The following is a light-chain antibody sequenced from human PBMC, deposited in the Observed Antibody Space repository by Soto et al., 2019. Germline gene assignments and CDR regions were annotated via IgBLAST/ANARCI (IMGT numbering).Light chain of an antibody. J-gene: IGKJ5*01. CDR1: QSLVHRDGIAY. CDR2: KVY. CDR3: MQGKQWLIS. Sequence: DVLMTQPTNSLPVTLGQPASISCRSNQSLVHRDGIAYFSWFQQRPGRSPRRLIYKVYNRDSGVPARFSGSGSGTDFALKISRVEAEDVGVYYCMQGKQWLISFCEGTRLEI. V-gene: IGKV2-30*02.